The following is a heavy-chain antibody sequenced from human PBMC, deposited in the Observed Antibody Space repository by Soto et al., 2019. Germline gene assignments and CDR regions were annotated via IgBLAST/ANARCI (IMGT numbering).Heavy chain of an antibody. CDR3: AHRPRGFTYFFDY. V-gene: IGHV2-5*02. Sequence: QITLNESGPTLVKPTQPLTLTCTFSGFSLSTRGVGVGWIRQPPGKALEWLALLYWDDDERYSPSLMSRLTITKDTSKNQVFLTMTNVDPVDTATYYCAHRPRGFTYFFDYWGQGTLVTVSS. CDR2: LYWDDDE. J-gene: IGHJ4*02. CDR1: GFSLSTRGVG.